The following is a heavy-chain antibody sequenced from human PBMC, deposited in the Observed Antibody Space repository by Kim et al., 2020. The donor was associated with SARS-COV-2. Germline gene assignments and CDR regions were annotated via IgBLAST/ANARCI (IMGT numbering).Heavy chain of an antibody. CDR2: ISPTSSTI. CDR1: GFTFSDYS. V-gene: IGHV3-48*04. J-gene: IGHJ4*02. Sequence: GGSLRLSCAASGFTFSDYSMNWIRQAPGKGLEWVSFISPTSSTILHADSVKGRFTISRDNAKNSLSLQMNSLRAEDTAVYYCARPRGYGLYNDYWGQGALVTVSS. CDR3: ARPRGYGLYNDY. D-gene: IGHD3-16*01.